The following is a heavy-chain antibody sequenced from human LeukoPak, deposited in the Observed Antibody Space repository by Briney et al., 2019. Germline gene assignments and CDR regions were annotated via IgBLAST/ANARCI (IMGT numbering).Heavy chain of an antibody. CDR3: ARRYDSSGYRFKNAFDI. D-gene: IGHD3-22*01. CDR2: IYPGDSDT. J-gene: IGHJ3*02. CDR1: GYSFTSYW. Sequence: GESLKISCKGSGYSFTSYWIGWVRQMPGKGLEWMGIIYPGDSDTRYSPSFQGQVTISADKSISTAYLQWSSLKASDTAMYYCARRYDSSGYRFKNAFDIWGQGTMVTVSS. V-gene: IGHV5-51*01.